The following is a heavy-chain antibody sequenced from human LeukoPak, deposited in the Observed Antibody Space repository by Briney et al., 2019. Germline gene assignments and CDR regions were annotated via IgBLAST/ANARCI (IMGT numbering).Heavy chain of an antibody. V-gene: IGHV3-9*01. CDR3: VKEPTERYYIDY. D-gene: IGHD1-1*01. CDR1: GFTFDNHA. J-gene: IGHJ4*02. CDR2: ISWDSGSV. Sequence: PGGSLRLSCAASGFTFDNHAMHWVRQAPGKGLEWVSGISWDSGSVEYADSVKGRFIISRDNAKSSLFLQMSSLRAEDTALYYCVKEPTERYYIDYWGQGTLVTVSS.